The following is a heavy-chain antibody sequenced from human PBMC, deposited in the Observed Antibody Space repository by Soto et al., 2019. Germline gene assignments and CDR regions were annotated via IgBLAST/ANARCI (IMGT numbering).Heavy chain of an antibody. J-gene: IGHJ4*01. CDR3: VADSSGWYFDY. Sequence: GSLIPSFSFCCFTFSIYAMHWVRKAPGKGLEYVPNISSNGGSTYYADSVKGRFPISRDNSKNTLYLQMSSLRTEDTAVFYCVADSSGWYFDYWG. CDR2: ISSNGGST. V-gene: IGHV3-64D*06. CDR1: CFTFSIYA. D-gene: IGHD6-19*01.